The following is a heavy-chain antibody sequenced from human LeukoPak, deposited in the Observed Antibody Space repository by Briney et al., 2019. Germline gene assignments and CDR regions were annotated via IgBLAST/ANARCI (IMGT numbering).Heavy chain of an antibody. CDR2: ISAYNGNT. CDR1: GYTFTSYG. Sequence: ASVEVSCKASGYTFTSYGISWVRQAPGQGLEWMGWISAYNGNTNYAQKLQGRVTMTTDTSTSTAYMELRSLRSDDTAVYYCARALGELDYYYYYMDVWGKGTTVTVSS. D-gene: IGHD3-10*01. J-gene: IGHJ6*03. V-gene: IGHV1-18*01. CDR3: ARALGELDYYYYYMDV.